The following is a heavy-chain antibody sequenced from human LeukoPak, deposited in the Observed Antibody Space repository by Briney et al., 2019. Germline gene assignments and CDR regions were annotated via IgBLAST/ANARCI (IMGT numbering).Heavy chain of an antibody. V-gene: IGHV4-34*01. CDR1: GGSFSGYY. D-gene: IGHD5-18*01. Sequence: PSETLSLTCAVYGGSFSGYYWSWIRQPPGKGLEWIGEINHSGSTNYNPSLKSRVTISVDTSKNQFSLKLSSVTAADTAVYYCARIGYSYGYRNPDYYYYYYMDVWGKGTTVTISS. CDR3: ARIGYSYGYRNPDYYYYYYMDV. CDR2: INHSGST. J-gene: IGHJ6*03.